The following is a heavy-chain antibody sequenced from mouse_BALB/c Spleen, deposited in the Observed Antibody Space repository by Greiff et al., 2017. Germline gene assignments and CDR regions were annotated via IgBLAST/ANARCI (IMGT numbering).Heavy chain of an antibody. V-gene: IGHV5-15*02. CDR2: ISNLAYSI. Sequence: EVKVVESGGGLVQPGGSRKLSCAASGFTFSDYGMAWVRQAPGKGPEWVAFISNLAYSIYYADTVTGRFTISRENAKNTLYLEMSSLRSEDTAMYYCARLYLYYAMDYWGQGTSVTVSS. CDR3: ARLYLYYAMDY. J-gene: IGHJ4*01. CDR1: GFTFSDYG. D-gene: IGHD5-5*01.